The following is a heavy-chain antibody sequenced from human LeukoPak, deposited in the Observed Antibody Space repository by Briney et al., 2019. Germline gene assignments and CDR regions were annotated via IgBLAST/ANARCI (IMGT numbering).Heavy chain of an antibody. CDR2: ISPDATNS. CDR3: ATGYRSAYSWDS. Sequence: PGESLRLSCAASGFTFSVYYMFWVRQAPGKGLVWVSNISPDATNSKYADFVEGRFTISRGNAKNTLYLQLNSLRVEDAAVYYCATGYRSAYSWDSWGQGTLVTVSS. D-gene: IGHD5-12*01. V-gene: IGHV3-74*03. J-gene: IGHJ4*02. CDR1: GFTFSVYY.